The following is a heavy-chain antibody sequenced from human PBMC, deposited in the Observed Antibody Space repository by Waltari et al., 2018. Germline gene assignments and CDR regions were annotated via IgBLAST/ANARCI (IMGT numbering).Heavy chain of an antibody. V-gene: IGHV3-53*01. CDR2: IYSGGST. J-gene: IGHJ4*02. CDR3: ARDSPATYYYGSGSYQA. CDR1: GFTVSSNY. D-gene: IGHD3-10*01. Sequence: EVQLVESGGGLIQPGGSLRLSCAASGFTVSSNYMRWVRQAPGKGLEWVSVIYSGGSTYYADSVKGRFTISRDNSKNTLYLQMNSLRAEDTAVYYCARDSPATYYYGSGSYQAWGQGTLVTVSS.